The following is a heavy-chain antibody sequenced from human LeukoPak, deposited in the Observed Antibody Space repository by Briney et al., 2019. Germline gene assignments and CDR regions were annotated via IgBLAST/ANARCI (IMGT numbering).Heavy chain of an antibody. CDR3: AREGGSGSYSSYFDY. CDR1: GFTFSSYA. D-gene: IGHD1-26*01. V-gene: IGHV3-30-3*01. Sequence: GRSLRLCCAASGFTFSSYAMHWVRQATGKGLEWVAVISYDGSNKYYADSVKGRFTISRDNSKNTLYLQMNSLRAEDTAVYYCAREGGSGSYSSYFDYWGQGTLVTVSS. CDR2: ISYDGSNK. J-gene: IGHJ4*02.